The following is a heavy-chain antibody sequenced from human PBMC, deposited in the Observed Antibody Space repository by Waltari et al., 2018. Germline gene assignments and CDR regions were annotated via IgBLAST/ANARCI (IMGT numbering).Heavy chain of an antibody. D-gene: IGHD3-9*01. Sequence: QVQLDQSGTEVKTPGSSVRVSCKKTSSGPFDNYPIDWLRQAPGQRPGWMGGVVPVFGTPHYGQDFQGRVSITADESTRTVYMDVSRLTSDDTAIYFCARARGFRSGVHNPGPRYFDRWGQGTLVIVSA. CDR2: VVPVFGTP. CDR3: ARARGFRSGVHNPGPRYFDR. V-gene: IGHV1-69*01. CDR1: SGPFDNYP. J-gene: IGHJ4*02.